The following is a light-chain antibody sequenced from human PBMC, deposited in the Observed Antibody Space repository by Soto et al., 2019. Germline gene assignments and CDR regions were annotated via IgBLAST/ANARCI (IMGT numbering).Light chain of an antibody. CDR3: SSYEGSSPLDV. CDR2: EVS. J-gene: IGLJ1*01. Sequence: LTQPASVSGSPGQSITISCTGTSSDVGGYNYVSWYQQHPGKAPKLMIYEVSNRPSGVSNRFSGSKSGNTASLTISGLQAEDEADYYCSSYEGSSPLDVFGTGTKVTVL. V-gene: IGLV2-14*01. CDR1: SSDVGGYNY.